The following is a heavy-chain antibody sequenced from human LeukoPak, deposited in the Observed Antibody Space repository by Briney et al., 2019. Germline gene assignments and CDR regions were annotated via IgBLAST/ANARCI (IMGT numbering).Heavy chain of an antibody. D-gene: IGHD3-10*01. CDR2: IRNKAFGGST. Sequence: PGGSLRLSCTASGFTSGDYAVSWFRQGPGQGLEWVGFIRNKAFGGSTEYAASVKGRFTISRDDSEGIAYLQMNSLKSEDTAVYYCTRDEYGSGSPFDPWGQGTLVTVSS. J-gene: IGHJ5*02. CDR1: GFTSGDYA. CDR3: TRDEYGSGSPFDP. V-gene: IGHV3-49*03.